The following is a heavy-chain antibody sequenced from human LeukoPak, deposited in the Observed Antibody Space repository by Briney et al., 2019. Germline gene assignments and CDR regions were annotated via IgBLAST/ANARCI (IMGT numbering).Heavy chain of an antibody. CDR1: GYTFTSYD. CDR3: ARGGYDFWSGYSWFDP. Sequence: GASVKVSCKASGYTFTSYDINWVRQATGQGLEWMGWMNPNSGNTGYAQKFQGRVTMTRNTSISTAYMELSSLRSEDTAVYYCARGGYDFWSGYSWFDPWGRGTLVTVSS. J-gene: IGHJ5*02. D-gene: IGHD3-3*01. V-gene: IGHV1-8*01. CDR2: MNPNSGNT.